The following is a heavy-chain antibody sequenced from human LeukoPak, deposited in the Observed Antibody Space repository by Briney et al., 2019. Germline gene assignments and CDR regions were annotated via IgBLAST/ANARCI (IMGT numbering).Heavy chain of an antibody. CDR2: ISGNSDTI. Sequence: QPGGSLRLSCAASGFTFSSHDMNWVRQAPGKGLEWVTDISGNSDTINYADSVKGRFTISRDTAKNSLYLQMNSLRDEDTAVYYCARDKYGDYVFDYWGQGTLVTVSS. CDR1: GFTFSSHD. D-gene: IGHD4-17*01. V-gene: IGHV3-48*02. CDR3: ARDKYGDYVFDY. J-gene: IGHJ4*02.